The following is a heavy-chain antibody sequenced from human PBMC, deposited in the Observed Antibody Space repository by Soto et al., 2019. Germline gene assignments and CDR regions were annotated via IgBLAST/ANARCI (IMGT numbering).Heavy chain of an antibody. CDR3: ASPDCSSGSCMGYYFDY. D-gene: IGHD2-15*01. V-gene: IGHV1-69*01. Sequence: QVQLVQSGAEVKKPGSSVKVSCKASGGTFSSYAISWVRQAPGQGLEWMGGIIPIFGTANYAQKFQGRVTITADESTSTAYMELSSLRSEATAVYYCASPDCSSGSCMGYYFDYWGQGTLVTLSS. J-gene: IGHJ4*02. CDR1: GGTFSSYA. CDR2: IIPIFGTA.